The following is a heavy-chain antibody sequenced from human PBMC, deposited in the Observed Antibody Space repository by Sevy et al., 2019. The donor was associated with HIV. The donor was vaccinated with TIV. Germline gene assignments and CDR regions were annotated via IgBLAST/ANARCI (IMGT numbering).Heavy chain of an antibody. CDR2: INQDGSEK. Sequence: GGSLRLSCAASGFTFSNYWMSWVRQAPGKGLECVAKINQDGSEKYYLDSVKGRFIVSRDNAKNSLYLQMNSLRAEDSAVYYCAREQITGSKSDDFDSWGQGTLVTVSS. CDR3: AREQITGSKSDDFDS. D-gene: IGHD1-7*01. CDR1: GFTFSNYW. V-gene: IGHV3-7*01. J-gene: IGHJ4*02.